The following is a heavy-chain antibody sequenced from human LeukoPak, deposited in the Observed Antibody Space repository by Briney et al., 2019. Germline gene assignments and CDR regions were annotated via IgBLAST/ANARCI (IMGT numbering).Heavy chain of an antibody. CDR1: GFTFGDYS. V-gene: IGHV3-49*03. Sequence: GGSLRLSCTASGFTFGDYSMSWFRQAPGKGLEWVGFIRSKAYGGTIQCAASVRGRFTISKDDSKSIAYLQMDSLKTEDTAMYYCSRNPYYDFCCFDYWGQGTLVTVSS. J-gene: IGHJ4*02. CDR2: IRSKAYGGTI. CDR3: SRNPYYDFCCFDY. D-gene: IGHD3-3*01.